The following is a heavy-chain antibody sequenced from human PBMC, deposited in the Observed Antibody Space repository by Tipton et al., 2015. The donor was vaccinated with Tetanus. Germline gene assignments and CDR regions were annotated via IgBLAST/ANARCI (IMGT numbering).Heavy chain of an antibody. Sequence: QSGAEVKKPGSSVRVSCKASGGTFNSSAITWVRQAPGQGLEWMGRVIPSLDTSDYSSKFRGRVTVTADKSTTTAYMQLSSLRSDDTAVYFCAREQGYFDYWGQGTLVTVSS. J-gene: IGHJ4*02. CDR3: AREQGYFDY. V-gene: IGHV1-69*04. CDR1: GGTFNSSA. CDR2: VIPSLDTS.